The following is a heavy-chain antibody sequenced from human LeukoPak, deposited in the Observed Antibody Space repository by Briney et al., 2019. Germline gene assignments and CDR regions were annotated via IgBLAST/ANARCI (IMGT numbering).Heavy chain of an antibody. D-gene: IGHD3-16*02. CDR2: INHSGST. CDR3: ARVGYDYVWGSYRIYNWFDP. J-gene: IGHJ5*02. Sequence: SETLSLTCAVYGGSFSGYYWSWIRQPPGKGLEWIGEINHSGSTNYNPSLKSRVTISVDTSKNQFSLKLSSVTAADTAVYYCARVGYDYVWGSYRIYNWFDPWGQGTLVTVSS. V-gene: IGHV4-34*01. CDR1: GGSFSGYY.